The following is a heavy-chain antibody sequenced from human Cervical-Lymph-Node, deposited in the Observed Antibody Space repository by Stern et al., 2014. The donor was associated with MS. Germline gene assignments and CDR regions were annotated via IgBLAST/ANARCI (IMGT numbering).Heavy chain of an antibody. V-gene: IGHV4-61*08. Sequence: QVQLQESGPGLVKPSETLSLTCSVSGGSVSSAGYYWSWLRQPPGKGPEWIGYIFYTGSTDYNPSLKSRVTISIDTPNNQVSLNLRSVTAADTAVYYCAREAGMAATTLDAFDIWGQGTMVTVSS. CDR3: AREAGMAATTLDAFDI. J-gene: IGHJ3*02. CDR2: IFYTGST. D-gene: IGHD1-26*01. CDR1: GGSVSSAGYY.